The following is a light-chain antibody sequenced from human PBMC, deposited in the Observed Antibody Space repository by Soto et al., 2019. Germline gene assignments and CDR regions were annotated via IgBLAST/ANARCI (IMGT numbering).Light chain of an antibody. J-gene: IGLJ3*02. Sequence: QSALAQPASVSGSPGQSITISCTGSSGDVGNYNLVSWYQQHPDKAPKLIIFGVSERPSGVSDRFSGSKSANTASLTISSLQSEDEADYYCCSYGGSSTASGLFGGGTKVTVL. V-gene: IGLV2-23*02. CDR2: GVS. CDR1: SGDVGNYNL. CDR3: CSYGGSSTASGL.